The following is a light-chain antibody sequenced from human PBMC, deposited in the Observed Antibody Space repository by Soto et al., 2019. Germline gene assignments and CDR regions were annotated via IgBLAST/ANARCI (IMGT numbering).Light chain of an antibody. CDR2: DAS. J-gene: IGKJ5*01. CDR3: QQYNSYSIT. V-gene: IGKV1-5*01. CDR1: QSISSW. Sequence: DIQMTQSPSTLSASVGDRVTITCRACQSISSWLAWYQQKPGKAPKLLIYDASSLESGVPSRFSGSGSGTEFTLTISSLQPDDFVTYYCQQYNSYSITFGQGTRLEIK.